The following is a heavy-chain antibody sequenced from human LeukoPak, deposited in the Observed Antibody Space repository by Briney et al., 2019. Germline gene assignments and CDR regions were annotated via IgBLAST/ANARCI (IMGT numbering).Heavy chain of an antibody. CDR1: GGSISSYY. V-gene: IGHV4-59*01. J-gene: IGHJ4*02. CDR2: IYYSGST. Sequence: SETLSLTYTVSGGSISSYYWSWIRQPPGKGLEWIGYIYYSGSTNYNPSLKSRVTISVDTSKNQFSLKLSSVTAADTAVYYCARAYYDSSGYYFDYWGQGTLVTVSS. D-gene: IGHD3-22*01. CDR3: ARAYYDSSGYYFDY.